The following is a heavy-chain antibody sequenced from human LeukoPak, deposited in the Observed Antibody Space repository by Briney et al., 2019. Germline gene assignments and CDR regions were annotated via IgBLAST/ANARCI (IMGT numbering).Heavy chain of an antibody. CDR1: GGSFRGYY. CDR3: ASSPPYYYGMDV. Sequence: SETLSLTCAVYGGSFRGYYWSWIRQPPGKGLEWIGEINHSGSTNYNPSLKSRVTISVDTSKNQFSLKLSSVTAADTAVYYCASSPPYYYGMDVWGQGTTVTVPS. V-gene: IGHV4-34*01. J-gene: IGHJ6*02. CDR2: INHSGST.